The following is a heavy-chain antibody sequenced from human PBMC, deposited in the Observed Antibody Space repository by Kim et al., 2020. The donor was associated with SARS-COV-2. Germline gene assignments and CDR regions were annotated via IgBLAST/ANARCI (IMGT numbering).Heavy chain of an antibody. V-gene: IGHV3-48*03. CDR3: ARTPWRYDSSGYVAFDI. CDR1: GFTFSSYE. CDR2: ISSSGSTI. Sequence: GGSLRLSCAASGFTFSSYEMNWVRQAPGKGLEWVSYISSSGSTIYYADSVKGRFTISRDNAKNSLYLQMNSLRAEDTAVYYCARTPWRYDSSGYVAFDIWGQGTMVTVSS. J-gene: IGHJ3*02. D-gene: IGHD3-22*01.